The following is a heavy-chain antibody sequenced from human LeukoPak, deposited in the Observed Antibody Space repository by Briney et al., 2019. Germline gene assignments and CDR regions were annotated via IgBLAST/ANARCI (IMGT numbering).Heavy chain of an antibody. V-gene: IGHV3-30*18. CDR1: GFTFSSYS. CDR2: VSYDVSNK. D-gene: IGHD3-16*02. J-gene: IGHJ4*02. Sequence: GGSLRLSCAASGFTFSSYSMHWVRQAPGKGLEWVAVVSYDVSNKYYTDSVKGRFTISRDNSKKTLNLQMNSLKTEDTAVYYCAKASRIMITFGGIVALDYWGQGTLVTVSS. CDR3: AKASRIMITFGGIVALDY.